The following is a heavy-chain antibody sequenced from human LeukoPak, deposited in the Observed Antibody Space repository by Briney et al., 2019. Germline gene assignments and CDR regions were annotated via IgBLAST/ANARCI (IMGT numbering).Heavy chain of an antibody. CDR1: GGSMSTYY. CDR3: ARDGYGGIDY. CDR2: IYHSGST. J-gene: IGHJ4*02. V-gene: IGHV4-59*01. D-gene: IGHD4-23*01. Sequence: SETLSLTCTVSGGSMSTYYWSWIRQPPGKGLEWIAHIYHSGSTNYNPSLKSRVTISVDTSKNQFSVKLNSVTAADTAVYYCARDGYGGIDYWGQGILVTVSS.